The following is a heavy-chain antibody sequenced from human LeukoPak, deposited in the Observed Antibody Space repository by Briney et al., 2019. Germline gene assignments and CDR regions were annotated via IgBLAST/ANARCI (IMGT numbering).Heavy chain of an antibody. CDR3: ASHGVAAEVHWFDP. J-gene: IGHJ5*02. CDR2: IYYSGTT. D-gene: IGHD2-15*01. V-gene: IGHV4-38-2*02. Sequence: SETLSLTCTVSGYSISSGYYWGWIRQPPGKGLEWIGSIYYSGTTYYNPSLKSRVTISVDTSKNQFSLELSSVTAADTAVYYCASHGVAAEVHWFDPWGQGTLVTVSS. CDR1: GYSISSGYY.